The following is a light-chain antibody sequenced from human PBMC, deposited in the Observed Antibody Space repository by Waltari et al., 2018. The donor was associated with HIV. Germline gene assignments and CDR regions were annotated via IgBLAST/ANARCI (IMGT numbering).Light chain of an antibody. CDR1: QSVDTTY. J-gene: IGKJ2*01. V-gene: IGKV3-20*01. CDR2: GVS. Sequence: DIVLTQSPGTLSLSPGERATLSCRASQSVDTTYLAWYQQKPGQAPRLLIYGVSSRATGIPDRFSGSGSETDFALTISRLEPEDVAVYYCQHYAISPPMYTFGQGTKLEIK. CDR3: QHYAISPPMYT.